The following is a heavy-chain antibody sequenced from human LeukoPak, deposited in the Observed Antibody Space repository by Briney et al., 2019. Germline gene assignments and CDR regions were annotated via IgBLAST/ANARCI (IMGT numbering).Heavy chain of an antibody. J-gene: IGHJ5*02. D-gene: IGHD3-10*01. CDR3: ARDPALTMVRGVPRNWFDP. CDR2: INPNSGGT. V-gene: IGHV1-2*02. Sequence: ASVKVSCKASGYTFTGYYMHWVRQAPGQGLEWMGWINPNSGGTNYAQKFQGRVTTTRDTSISTAYMELSRLRSDDTAVYYCARDPALTMVRGVPRNWFDPWGQGTLVTVSS. CDR1: GYTFTGYY.